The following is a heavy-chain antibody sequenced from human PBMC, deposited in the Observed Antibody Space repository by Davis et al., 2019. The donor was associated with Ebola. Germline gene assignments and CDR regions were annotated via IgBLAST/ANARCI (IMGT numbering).Heavy chain of an antibody. CDR1: GYTFNSYY. Sequence: ASVKVSCKASGYTFNSYYMHWVRQAPGQGLEWMGWISAYNGNTNYAQKLQGRVTMTTDTSTNTAYMELRSLRSDDTAVYYCARSAITIFGVPMGWFDPWGQGTLVTVAS. J-gene: IGHJ5*02. CDR3: ARSAITIFGVPMGWFDP. CDR2: ISAYNGNT. D-gene: IGHD3-3*01. V-gene: IGHV1-18*04.